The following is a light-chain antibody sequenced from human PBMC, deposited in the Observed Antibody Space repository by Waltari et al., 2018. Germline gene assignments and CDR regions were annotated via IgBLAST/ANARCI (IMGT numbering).Light chain of an antibody. J-gene: IGLJ1*01. CDR3: QSYDSLSDSYV. V-gene: IGLV1-40*01. CDR1: SSNIGAGSD. CDR2: HNY. Sequence: QSVLTQPPSVSGAPGQRVTISCTGSSSNIGAGSDVHWYQHLPRTAPTLLIYHNYNRPAVGADRVADSKSGTSSSLAITGLQAEDEADYYCQSYDSLSDSYVFGTGTKVTVL.